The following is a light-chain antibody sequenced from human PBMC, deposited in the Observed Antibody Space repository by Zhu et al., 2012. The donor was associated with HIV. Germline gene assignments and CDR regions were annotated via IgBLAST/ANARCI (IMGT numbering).Light chain of an antibody. CDR2: GAS. CDR1: QTVSRNY. J-gene: IGKJ2*01. Sequence: EIVLTQSPGTLSLSPGERATLSCRASQTVSRNYLAWYQQKPGQAPRLLIYGASRRVTGIPDRFSGSGSGTDFTLTISRLEPEDFAVYYCQHYVPSPMYTFGQGTKL. CDR3: QHYVPSPMYT. V-gene: IGKV3-20*01.